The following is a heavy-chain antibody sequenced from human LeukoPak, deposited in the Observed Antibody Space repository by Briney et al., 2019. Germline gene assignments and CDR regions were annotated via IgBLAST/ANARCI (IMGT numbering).Heavy chain of an antibody. J-gene: IGHJ4*02. CDR3: ARAPPSRGWLQLSAGFDY. Sequence: ASVKVSCKASGYALTSYAMHWVRQAPGQRLEWMGWINAGNGNTKYSQKFQGRVTITRDTSASTAYMELSSLRSEDTAVYYCARAPPSRGWLQLSAGFDYWGQGTLVTVSS. V-gene: IGHV1-3*01. CDR1: GYALTSYA. D-gene: IGHD5-24*01. CDR2: INAGNGNT.